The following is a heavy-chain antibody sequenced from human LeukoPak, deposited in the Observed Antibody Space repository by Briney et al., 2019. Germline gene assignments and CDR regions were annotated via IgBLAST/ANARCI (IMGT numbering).Heavy chain of an antibody. CDR3: ARADYYGSGSPLQY. D-gene: IGHD3-10*01. V-gene: IGHV1-69*04. Sequence: GSSVKVSCKASGVTFSSYAISWVRQAPGQGLEWMGRIIPILDIANYAQQFQGRVTITADKSTTTAYMELSSLRSEDTAVYYCARADYYGSGSPLQYWGQGTLVTVSS. CDR2: IIPILDIA. J-gene: IGHJ4*02. CDR1: GVTFSSYA.